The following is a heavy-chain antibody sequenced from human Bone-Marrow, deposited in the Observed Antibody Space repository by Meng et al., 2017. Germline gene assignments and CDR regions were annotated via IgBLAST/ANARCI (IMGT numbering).Heavy chain of an antibody. V-gene: IGHV3-21*01. D-gene: IGHD2-2*01. Sequence: GESLKISCAASGSTFSSYSMNWVRQAPGKGREWVSSISSSSSYIYYEDAVKGRFTISRDNAKDSLYLQMNSLRAEDTAVYYCARRREGTKTDIVVVPAAMIYYYYYGMDVWGQGTTVTVSS. CDR3: ARRREGTKTDIVVVPAAMIYYYYYGMDV. CDR2: ISSSSSYI. CDR1: GSTFSSYS. J-gene: IGHJ6*02.